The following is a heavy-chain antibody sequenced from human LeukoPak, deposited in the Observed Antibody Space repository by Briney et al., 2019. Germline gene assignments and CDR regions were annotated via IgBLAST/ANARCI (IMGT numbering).Heavy chain of an antibody. CDR3: AKAPRIAVAGMRKIFDC. Sequence: PGGSLRLSCAASGFTFSSFAMSWVRQAPGKGLEWVSSISDSGGNTYYAGSVKGRFTISRDNSKNTLYLQMNSLRAEDTAVYYCAKAPRIAVAGMRKIFDCWGQGTLVTVSS. CDR2: ISDSGGNT. D-gene: IGHD6-19*01. CDR1: GFTFSSFA. J-gene: IGHJ4*02. V-gene: IGHV3-23*01.